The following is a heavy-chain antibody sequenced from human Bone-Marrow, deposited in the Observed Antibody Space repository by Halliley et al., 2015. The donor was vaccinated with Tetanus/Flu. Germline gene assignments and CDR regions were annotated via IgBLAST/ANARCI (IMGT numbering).Heavy chain of an antibody. CDR2: GSGRYK. CDR3: VRDSYSRNWNNFYGLDV. J-gene: IGHJ6*02. D-gene: IGHD1-1*01. Sequence: GSGRYKNYADSVKGLFTISRDNAKNSLYLQMDHLRAEDTAVYYCVRDSYSRNWNNFYGLDVWGQGTTVTVSS. V-gene: IGHV3-11*05.